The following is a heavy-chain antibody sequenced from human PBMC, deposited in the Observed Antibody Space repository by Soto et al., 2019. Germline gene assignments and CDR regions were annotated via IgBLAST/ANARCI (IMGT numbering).Heavy chain of an antibody. Sequence: SETLSLTCTVSGGSISSYYWSWIRQPPGKGLEWIGYIYYSGSTNYNPSLKSRVTISVDTSKNQFSLKLSSVTAADTAVYYCASAPREVVDATHWGQGTLVTVSS. V-gene: IGHV4-59*08. D-gene: IGHD2-15*01. J-gene: IGHJ4*02. CDR2: IYYSGST. CDR1: GGSISSYY. CDR3: ASAPREVVDATH.